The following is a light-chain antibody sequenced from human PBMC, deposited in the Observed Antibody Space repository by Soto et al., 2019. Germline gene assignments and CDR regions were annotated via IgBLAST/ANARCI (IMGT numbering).Light chain of an antibody. V-gene: IGLV3-21*02. Sequence: SYELTQPPSVSVAPGQTAMITCGGNNIGNKSVHWYHQRPGQAPVLVVYDDDDRPSGIPERFSGSNSGNTATLTTSRVEAGDEADYYCQVWNSSSDPWVFGGGTKLTVL. CDR2: DDD. CDR1: NIGNKS. J-gene: IGLJ3*02. CDR3: QVWNSSSDPWV.